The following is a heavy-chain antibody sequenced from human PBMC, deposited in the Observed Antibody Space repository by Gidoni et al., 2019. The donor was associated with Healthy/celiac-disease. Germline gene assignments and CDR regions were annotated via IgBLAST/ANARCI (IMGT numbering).Heavy chain of an antibody. CDR3: ARVHPEAAAGTVDY. D-gene: IGHD6-13*01. CDR2: SSSSSSYI. Sequence: EVQLVESGGGRVKHGGSLRLPSAASVFTFSSDSMNWVSQAPGKGLAWVSLSSSSSSYIYYADSVKGRFTISRDNAKNSLYLQMNSLRAEDPAVYYCARVHPEAAAGTVDYWGQGTLVTVSS. J-gene: IGHJ4*02. CDR1: VFTFSSDS. V-gene: IGHV3-21*01.